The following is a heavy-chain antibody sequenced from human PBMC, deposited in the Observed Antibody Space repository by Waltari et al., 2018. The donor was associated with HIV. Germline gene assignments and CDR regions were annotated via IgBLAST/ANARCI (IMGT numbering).Heavy chain of an antibody. CDR2: INPISGGT. Sequence: QVHLVQSGPEVKKPGASMKVSCKASGYMITGNYLHWLRQAPGQGLEWMGWINPISGGTNYAQTLQGRVTMTRDASINTVYMELKSLRYDDTAMYYCARESGYQLVRWLDPWGQGTRVTVSS. V-gene: IGHV1-2*02. CDR3: ARESGYQLVRWLDP. D-gene: IGHD2-2*01. CDR1: GYMITGNY. J-gene: IGHJ5*02.